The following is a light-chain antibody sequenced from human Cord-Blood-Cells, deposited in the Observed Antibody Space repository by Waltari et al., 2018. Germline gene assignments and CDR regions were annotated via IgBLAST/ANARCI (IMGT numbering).Light chain of an antibody. CDR2: AES. J-gene: IGKJ1*01. V-gene: IGKV1-39*01. CDR1: QSISSY. CDR3: QQSYSTWT. Sequence: DIQMTQSPSSLSASVGDRVTITCRASQSISSYLNWYQPKPGKAPKLLIYAESSLQSGVPSRFSGSGSGTDFTLTISSLQPEDFATYYCQQSYSTWTFGQGTKVEIK.